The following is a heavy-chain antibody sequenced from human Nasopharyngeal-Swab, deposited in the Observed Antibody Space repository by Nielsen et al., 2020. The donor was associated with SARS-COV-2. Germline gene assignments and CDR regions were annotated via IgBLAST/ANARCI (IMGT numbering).Heavy chain of an antibody. CDR3: ARDLEGIFDH. Sequence: WIRQPPRKGLEWVSSTSSRSGDISYTDSVKGRFSISRDNAKNSLYLQMNSLRVEDTAVYYCARDLEGIFDHWGQGALVTVSS. CDR2: TSSRSGDI. D-gene: IGHD6-13*01. J-gene: IGHJ4*02. V-gene: IGHV3-21*01.